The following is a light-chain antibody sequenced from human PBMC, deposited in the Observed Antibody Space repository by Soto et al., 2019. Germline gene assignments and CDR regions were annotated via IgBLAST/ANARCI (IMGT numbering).Light chain of an antibody. Sequence: QSALTQPASVSGSPGQSITISCTGTSSDVGSYNLVSWYQQHPGKAPKLMIYEVSKRPSGVSNRFSGSESGNTASLTISGLQAEDEADYYCCSYAGSSTFGVVFGGGTKVTVL. CDR1: SSDVGSYNL. V-gene: IGLV2-23*02. CDR3: CSYAGSSTFGVV. J-gene: IGLJ2*01. CDR2: EVS.